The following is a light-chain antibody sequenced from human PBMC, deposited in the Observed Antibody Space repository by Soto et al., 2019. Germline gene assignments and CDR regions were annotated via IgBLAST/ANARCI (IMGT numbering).Light chain of an antibody. J-gene: IGKJ4*01. Sequence: EIVLTQSPATLSLSPGERATLSCRASQSVSSYLAWYQQKPGQAPRLLIYDASNMATGIPPRFSGSGSGTDFTLTISSLEPEDFADYYCQQRSNWRLTFGGGTKVEIK. V-gene: IGKV3-11*01. CDR3: QQRSNWRLT. CDR2: DAS. CDR1: QSVSSY.